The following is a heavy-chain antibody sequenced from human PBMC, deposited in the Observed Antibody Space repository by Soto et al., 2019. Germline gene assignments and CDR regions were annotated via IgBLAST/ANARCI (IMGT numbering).Heavy chain of an antibody. CDR3: ATTGTMYY. D-gene: IGHD1-7*01. J-gene: IGHJ4*02. V-gene: IGHV3-23*01. CDR2: ISASGDST. CDR1: GFTFNNYA. Sequence: EVQLLESGGGLAQPGGPLKLSCAGSGFTFNNYAMSWIRQAPGKGLEWVSAISASGDSTYYAGSVKGRFTISRDNSKNILYLQMNSLRAEDTALYYCATTGTMYYWGQGTLVTVSS.